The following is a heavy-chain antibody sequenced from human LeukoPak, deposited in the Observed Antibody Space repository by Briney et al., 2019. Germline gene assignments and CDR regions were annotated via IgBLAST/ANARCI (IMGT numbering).Heavy chain of an antibody. CDR2: IKRKSDGGTT. J-gene: IGHJ3*02. CDR1: GFTFTNAW. V-gene: IGHV3-15*01. CDR3: TTFDFAAFDI. D-gene: IGHD3-9*01. Sequence: GGSLRLSCAASGFTFTNAWMSWVLQAPGKGLEWVGRIKRKSDGGTTGYAAPVKGRFTISRDDSKNTLYLQMNSLKSEDTAEYYCTTFDFAAFDIWGQGTMVTVSS.